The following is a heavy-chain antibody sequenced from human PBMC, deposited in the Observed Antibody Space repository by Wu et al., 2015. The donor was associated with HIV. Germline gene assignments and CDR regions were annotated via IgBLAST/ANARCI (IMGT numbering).Heavy chain of an antibody. CDR3: ARGSDTRHVYTSFYYYVLDV. V-gene: IGHV1-69*13. CDR1: GGNFRNHA. CDR2: IIPISGTA. D-gene: IGHD5-24*01. J-gene: IGHJ6*02. Sequence: QVQLVQSGPEVKKAGSSVKVSCKASGGNFRNHAISWVRQAPGQGLEWMGRIIPISGTANYAQRFQGRVTITADKPTNTAYMELSSLRSDDTAVYYCARGSDTRHVYTSFYYYVLDVLGSKGPQSPSP.